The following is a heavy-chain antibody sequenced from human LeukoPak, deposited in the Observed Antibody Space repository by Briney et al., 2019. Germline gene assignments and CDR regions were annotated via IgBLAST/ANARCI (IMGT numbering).Heavy chain of an antibody. CDR1: GFTFSSYW. Sequence: GGSLRLSCAASGFTFSSYWMSWVRQAPGKGLEWVSSISSSSNYIYYADSVKGRFTISRDNAKNSLYLQMNSLRAEDTDVYYCARDVGASAPDAFDIWGQGTMVTVSS. CDR3: ARDVGASAPDAFDI. V-gene: IGHV3-21*01. D-gene: IGHD1-26*01. CDR2: ISSSSNYI. J-gene: IGHJ3*02.